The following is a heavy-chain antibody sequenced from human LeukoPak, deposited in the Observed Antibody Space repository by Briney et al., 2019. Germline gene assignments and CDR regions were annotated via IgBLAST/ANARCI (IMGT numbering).Heavy chain of an antibody. CDR3: ARGSGYYSGDY. CDR2: ITSSSSYI. Sequence: GGSLRLSCAASGFTFSSYSMNWVRQAPGKGLEWVSSITSSSSYIYYADSVKGRFTISRDSAKNSLYLQMNSLRAEDTAVYYCARGSGYYSGDYWGQGTLVTVSS. V-gene: IGHV3-21*01. J-gene: IGHJ4*02. D-gene: IGHD3-22*01. CDR1: GFTFSSYS.